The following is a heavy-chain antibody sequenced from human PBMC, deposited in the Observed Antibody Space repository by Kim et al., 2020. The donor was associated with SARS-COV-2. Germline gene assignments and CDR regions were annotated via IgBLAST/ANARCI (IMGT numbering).Heavy chain of an antibody. J-gene: IGHJ4*02. V-gene: IGHV4-31*03. Sequence: SETLSLTCTVSGGSISSGGYYWSWIRQHPGKGLEWIGYIYYSGSTYYNPSLKSRVTISVDTSKNQFSLKLSSVTAADTAVYYCARVVVLRFLEWYIPAGFDYWGQGTLVTVSS. CDR2: IYYSGST. D-gene: IGHD3-3*01. CDR1: GGSISSGGYY. CDR3: ARVVVLRFLEWYIPAGFDY.